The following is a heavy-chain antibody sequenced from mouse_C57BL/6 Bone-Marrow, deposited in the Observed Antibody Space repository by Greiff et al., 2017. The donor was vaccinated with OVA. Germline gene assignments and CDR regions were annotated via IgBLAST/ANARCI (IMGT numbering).Heavy chain of an antibody. CDR2: IDPETGGT. CDR1: GYTFTDYE. Sequence: QVQLQQSGAELVRPGASVTLSCKASGYTFTDYEMHWVQQTPVHGLEWTGAIDPETGGTAYNQKFKGKAILTAAKATRTAYMELRSLTSEDSAVYYCNRGYSNYYAMDYGGQGTSVTVSS. D-gene: IGHD2-5*01. CDR3: NRGYSNYYAMDY. V-gene: IGHV1-15*01. J-gene: IGHJ4*01.